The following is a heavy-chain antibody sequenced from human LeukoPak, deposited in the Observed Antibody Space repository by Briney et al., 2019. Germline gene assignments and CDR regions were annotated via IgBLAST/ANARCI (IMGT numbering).Heavy chain of an antibody. CDR1: GGSISSSSYY. V-gene: IGHV4-39*07. CDR2: IYYSGGT. J-gene: IGHJ4*02. Sequence: SETLSLTCTVSGGSISSSSYYWGWIRQPPGKGLEWIGRIYYSGGTYYNPSLKSRVTISVDTSKNHFSLKLSSVTAADTAVYYCAREPHITMIWGDRPFFDYWGQGTLVTVSS. D-gene: IGHD3-22*01. CDR3: AREPHITMIWGDRPFFDY.